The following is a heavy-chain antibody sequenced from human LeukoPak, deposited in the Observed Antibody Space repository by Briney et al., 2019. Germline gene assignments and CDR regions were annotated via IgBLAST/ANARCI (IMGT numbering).Heavy chain of an antibody. CDR1: GGSINSGSYY. Sequence: SQTLSLTCTVSGGSINSGSYYWSWIRQPAGKGLEWIGRIYPSGSTNYNPSLKSRVTISVDLSKNQFSLKLSSVTAADTAVYYCSRGDYSYGFDWGQGTLVTVSS. J-gene: IGHJ4*02. CDR3: SRGDYSYGFD. CDR2: IYPSGST. V-gene: IGHV4-61*02. D-gene: IGHD5-18*01.